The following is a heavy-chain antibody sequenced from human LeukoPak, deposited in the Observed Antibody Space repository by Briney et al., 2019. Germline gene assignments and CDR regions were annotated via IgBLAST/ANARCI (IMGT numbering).Heavy chain of an antibody. CDR2: IIPIFGTA. V-gene: IGHV1-69*13. CDR1: GGTFSSYA. Sequence: ASVKVSCKASGGTFSSYAISWVRQAPGQGLEWMGGIIPIFGTANYAQKFQGRVTITADESTSTAYMELSSLRSEDTAVYYCARGIRFLEWLGENAVAFDIWGQGTMVTVSS. CDR3: ARGIRFLEWLGENAVAFDI. D-gene: IGHD3-3*01. J-gene: IGHJ3*02.